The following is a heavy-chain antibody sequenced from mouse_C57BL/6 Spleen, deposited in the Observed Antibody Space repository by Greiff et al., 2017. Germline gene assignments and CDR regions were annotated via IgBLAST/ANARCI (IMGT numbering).Heavy chain of an antibody. V-gene: IGHV5-9-1*02. J-gene: IGHJ3*01. CDR2: ISSGGDYI. CDR3: TRDYYSNPFAY. Sequence: VQLKESGEGLVKPGGSLKLSCAASGFTFSSYAMSWVRQTPEKRLEWVAYISSGGDYIYYADTVKGRFTISRDNARNTLYLQMSSLKSEDTAMYYCTRDYYSNPFAYWGQGTLVTVSA. CDR1: GFTFSSYA. D-gene: IGHD2-5*01.